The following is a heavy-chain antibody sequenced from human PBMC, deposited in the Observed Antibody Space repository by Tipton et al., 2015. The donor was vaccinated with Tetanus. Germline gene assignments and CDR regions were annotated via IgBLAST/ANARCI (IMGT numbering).Heavy chain of an antibody. V-gene: IGHV4-34*01. CDR3: ARGLTTEFYYGMDV. J-gene: IGHJ6*02. Sequence: TLSLTCAVYGGSFSGYYWSWIRQPPGKGLEWIGEINHSGSTNYNPSLKSRVTISVDTSKNQFSLKLSSATAADTAVYYCARGLTTEFYYGMDVWGQGTTVTVSS. D-gene: IGHD4-11*01. CDR1: GGSFSGYY. CDR2: INHSGST.